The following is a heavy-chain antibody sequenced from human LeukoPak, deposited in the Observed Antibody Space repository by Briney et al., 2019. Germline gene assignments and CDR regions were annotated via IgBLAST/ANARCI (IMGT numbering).Heavy chain of an antibody. D-gene: IGHD6-19*01. Sequence: PGGSLSLSCAASGFTFSIYWMSWVRQTPGKGLEWVAKIKEDGNEKYYVDSVKGRFTISRDNAKNSLYLQMSSLRAEDTAVYYCARDRAVAGLFDPWGQGTLVTVSS. V-gene: IGHV3-7*03. CDR1: GFTFSIYW. J-gene: IGHJ5*02. CDR2: IKEDGNEK. CDR3: ARDRAVAGLFDP.